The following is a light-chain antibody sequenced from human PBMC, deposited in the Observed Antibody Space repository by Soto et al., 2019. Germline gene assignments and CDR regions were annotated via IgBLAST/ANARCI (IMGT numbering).Light chain of an antibody. CDR3: CSYAGSYTHYV. CDR1: SSDVGGYNY. Sequence: QSALTQPRSVSGSPGQSVTISCTGTSSDVGGYNYVSWYQQYPGKAPKVMIYAVTKRPSGVPDRISGSKSGITASLTISGLQAEDEADYYCCSYAGSYTHYVFGTGTKLTVL. CDR2: AVT. J-gene: IGLJ1*01. V-gene: IGLV2-11*01.